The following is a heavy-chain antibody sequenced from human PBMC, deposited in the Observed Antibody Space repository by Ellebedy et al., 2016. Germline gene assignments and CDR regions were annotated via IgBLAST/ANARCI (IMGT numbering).Heavy chain of an antibody. D-gene: IGHD1-26*01. CDR1: GGSISSYY. CDR2: IYYSGST. V-gene: IGHV4-59*12. Sequence: SETLSLTXTVSGGSISSYYWSWIRQPPGKGLEWIGYIYYSGSTNYNPSLKSRVTISVDTSKNQFSLKLSSVTAADTAVYYCARVKYSGSFHPTWGQGTLVTVSS. CDR3: ARVKYSGSFHPT. J-gene: IGHJ5*02.